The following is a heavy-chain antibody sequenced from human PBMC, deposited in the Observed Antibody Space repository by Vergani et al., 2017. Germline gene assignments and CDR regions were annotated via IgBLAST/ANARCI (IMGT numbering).Heavy chain of an antibody. J-gene: IGHJ4*02. V-gene: IGHV4-34*02. Sequence: QVQLRQWGAGLVKPSETLSLTCAIYGGSFNDYWWTWIRQPPGKGLEWIGEIRHDGITHYSPSLKSRVTISIDTSTHQFSLNLRSVTAADTAVYYCAREGYCTNGVCFTLFDVWGQGALVTVSS. CDR2: IRHDGIT. CDR1: GGSFNDYW. CDR3: AREGYCTNGVCFTLFDV. D-gene: IGHD2-8*01.